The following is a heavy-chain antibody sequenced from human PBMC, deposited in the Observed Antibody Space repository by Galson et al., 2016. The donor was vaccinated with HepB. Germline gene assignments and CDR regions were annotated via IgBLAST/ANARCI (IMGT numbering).Heavy chain of an antibody. CDR1: GFSFSCYW. Sequence: SLRLSCAASGFSFSCYWMSWVRQAPGKGLEWVANIKEDDSVKNYGDAVKGRVIISRDNAKNSLYLKMNSLRAEDRAVYYCARDVNYGIFDRWGQGTLVTVSS. V-gene: IGHV3-7*01. CDR3: ARDVNYGIFDR. D-gene: IGHD3-10*01. CDR2: IKEDDSVK. J-gene: IGHJ4*02.